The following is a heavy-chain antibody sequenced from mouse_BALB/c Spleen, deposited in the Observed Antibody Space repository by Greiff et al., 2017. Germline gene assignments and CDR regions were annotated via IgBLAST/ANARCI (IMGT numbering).Heavy chain of an antibody. V-gene: IGHV1S34*01. CDR2: IGCYNGAT. D-gene: IGHD2-4*01. CDR1: GYSFTGYY. CDR3: ARAIYDYDLFYSMDY. Sequence: LVKTGASVKLSCKASGYSFTGYYMHWVKQSHGKSLEWIGLIGCYNGATSYKQKFKGKATFTVDTSSSTAYMQFNSLTSEDSAVLCTARAIYDYDLFYSMDYWGQGTSVTVSS. J-gene: IGHJ4*01.